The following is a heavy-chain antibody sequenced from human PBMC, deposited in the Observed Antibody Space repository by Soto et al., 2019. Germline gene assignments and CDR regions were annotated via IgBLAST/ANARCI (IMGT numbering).Heavy chain of an antibody. V-gene: IGHV1-2*04. CDR1: GYTFTGYY. CDR3: ARDRSPMITFGGVIVHDAFDI. J-gene: IGHJ3*02. D-gene: IGHD3-16*02. CDR2: SNPNSGGT. Sequence: QVQLVQSGAEVKKPGASVKVSCKASGYTFTGYYMHWVRQAPGQGLEWMGWSNPNSGGTNYAQKFQGWVTRTRDTSSSPAYLEPSRLSSDDTAVYYCARDRSPMITFGGVIVHDAFDIWGQGTMVTVSS.